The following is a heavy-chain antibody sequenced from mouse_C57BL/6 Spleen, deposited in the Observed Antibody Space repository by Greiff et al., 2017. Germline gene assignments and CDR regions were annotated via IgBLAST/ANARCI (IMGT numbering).Heavy chain of an antibody. CDR3: ARSGRDAMDY. Sequence: QVQLQQPGAELVKPGASVKLSCKASGYTFTSYWMHWVKQRPGQGLEWIGMIHSNSGSTNYNEKFKSKATLTVDKSSSTAYMQLSSLTSEDSAVYYCARSGRDAMDYWGQGTSVTVSS. CDR1: GYTFTSYW. V-gene: IGHV1-64*01. CDR2: IHSNSGST. J-gene: IGHJ4*01. D-gene: IGHD2-13*01.